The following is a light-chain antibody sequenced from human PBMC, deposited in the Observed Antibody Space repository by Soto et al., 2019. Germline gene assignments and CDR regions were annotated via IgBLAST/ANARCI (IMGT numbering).Light chain of an antibody. V-gene: IGKV3-15*01. J-gene: IGKJ1*01. CDR3: LHYNNWPPWT. CDR1: QSVSSY. CDR2: GAS. Sequence: EIVLTQSPATLSLSPWERATLSCRASQSVSSYLAWYQQKPGQAPRLLIYGASTRATGISARFSGSGSGTEFTLTISSLQSEDFAVYYCLHYNNWPPWTFGQGTKVDIK.